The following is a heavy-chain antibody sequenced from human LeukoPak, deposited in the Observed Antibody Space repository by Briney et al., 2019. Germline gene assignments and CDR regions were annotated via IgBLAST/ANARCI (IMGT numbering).Heavy chain of an antibody. CDR3: ARGRGGSYYLFDY. J-gene: IGHJ4*02. D-gene: IGHD2-15*01. Sequence: GGSLRLSCAASGFTFSSFDMHWVRQATGKGLEWVSAIGTAGDTYYPGSVEGGFTISRENAKTSLYLQMNSLRAGDTAVYYCARGRGGSYYLFDYWGQGTLVTVSS. V-gene: IGHV3-13*01. CDR2: IGTAGDT. CDR1: GFTFSSFD.